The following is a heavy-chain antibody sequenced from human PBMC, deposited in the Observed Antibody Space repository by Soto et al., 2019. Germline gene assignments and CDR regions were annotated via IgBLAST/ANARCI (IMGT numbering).Heavy chain of an antibody. J-gene: IGHJ5*02. CDR3: ARHSTLRYFRSWFDP. V-gene: IGHV4-59*08. Sequence: PSETLSLTXTVSDGSISNYYWSWIRQPPGKGLEWIGYIYSSGSTNYNPSLKSRVTISVDTSKNQFSLKLSSVTAADTAVYYCARHSTLRYFRSWFDPWGQGTLVTVS. D-gene: IGHD3-9*01. CDR1: DGSISNYY. CDR2: IYSSGST.